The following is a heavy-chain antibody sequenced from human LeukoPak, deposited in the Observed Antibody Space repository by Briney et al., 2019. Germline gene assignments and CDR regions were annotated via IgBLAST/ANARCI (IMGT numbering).Heavy chain of an antibody. Sequence: SETLSLTCTVSGGSISSSSYYWGWIRQPPGKGLEWIGEINHSGSTNYNPSLKSRVTISVDTSKNQFSLKLSSVTAADTAVYYCARRPRYNWNGGWFDPWGQGTLVTVSS. CDR1: GGSISSSSYY. CDR2: INHSGST. J-gene: IGHJ5*02. CDR3: ARRPRYNWNGGWFDP. D-gene: IGHD1-20*01. V-gene: IGHV4-39*07.